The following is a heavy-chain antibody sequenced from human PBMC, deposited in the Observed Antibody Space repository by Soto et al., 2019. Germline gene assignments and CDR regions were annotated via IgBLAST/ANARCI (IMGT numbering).Heavy chain of an antibody. CDR2: IYSGGTT. CDR3: ARAMSRQMLFCH. D-gene: IGHD3-9*01. J-gene: IGHJ4*02. CDR1: GFGVSGSF. Sequence: VGSMRLSCAASGFGVSGSFMSWVRQAPGKGLEWVSIIYSGGTTFYADSVKGRFTISTDISKNTLNLEMHSLRGDDTAVYYCARAMSRQMLFCHWGRGTLVTVSS. V-gene: IGHV3-53*01.